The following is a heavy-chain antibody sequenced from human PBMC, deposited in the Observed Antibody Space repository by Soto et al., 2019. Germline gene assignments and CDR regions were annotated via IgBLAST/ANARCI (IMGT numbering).Heavy chain of an antibody. D-gene: IGHD3-16*01. CDR1: GYSFTNLY. CDR2: INPGGGSA. J-gene: IGHJ4*02. V-gene: IGHV1-46*01. CDR3: ATPDPRDPDFSRAFSY. Sequence: QVQLVQSGAEVKKPGASVKVSCKASGYSFTNLYFHWVRQAPGQGLEWLGIINPGGGSASYAKQVQGRVTMTRDKSPNTVYMDLRSLRSDDTAVYYCATPDPRDPDFSRAFSYWGQGTLVIVSS.